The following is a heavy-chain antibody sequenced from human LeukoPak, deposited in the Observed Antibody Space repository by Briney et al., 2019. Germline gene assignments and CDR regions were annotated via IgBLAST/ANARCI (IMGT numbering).Heavy chain of an antibody. CDR3: ARTVTTTHFDY. V-gene: IGHV4-30-2*01. J-gene: IGHJ4*02. Sequence: SETLSLTCAVSGGSINSGGYSWSWIRQPPGKGLEWIGYIYHSGGTYYNPSLKSRVTISVDRSKNQFSLKLSSVTAADTAVFYCARTVTTTHFDYWGQGTLVTVSS. CDR2: IYHSGGT. CDR1: GGSINSGGYS. D-gene: IGHD4-11*01.